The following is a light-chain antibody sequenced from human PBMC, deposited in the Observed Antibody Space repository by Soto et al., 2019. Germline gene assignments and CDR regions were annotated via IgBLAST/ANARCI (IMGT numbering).Light chain of an antibody. CDR1: SSNIGSTYD. CDR3: QSYDDSLSVHYV. Sequence: QPVLTQPPSVSGAPGQRVTISCTGSSSNIGSTYDVQWYQQLPGTAPKLLIPGNTDRPSGVPDRFSGSKSGTSAALAITGLQADDEADYYCQSYDDSLSVHYVFGTGTKVTVL. J-gene: IGLJ1*01. V-gene: IGLV1-40*01. CDR2: GNT.